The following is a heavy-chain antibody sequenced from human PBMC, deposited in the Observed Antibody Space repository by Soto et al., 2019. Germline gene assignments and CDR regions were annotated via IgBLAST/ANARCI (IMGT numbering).Heavy chain of an antibody. CDR3: ARDLIDCTNGVCYPLFDY. J-gene: IGHJ4*02. CDR1: GGTFSSYA. CDR2: IIPIFGTA. V-gene: IGHV1-69*06. D-gene: IGHD2-8*01. Sequence: GASVKVSCKASGGTFSSYAISWVRQAPGQGLEWTGGIIPIFGTANYAQKFQGRVTITADKSTSSAYMELSSLRSEDTAVYYCARDLIDCTNGVCYPLFDYWGQGTLVTVSS.